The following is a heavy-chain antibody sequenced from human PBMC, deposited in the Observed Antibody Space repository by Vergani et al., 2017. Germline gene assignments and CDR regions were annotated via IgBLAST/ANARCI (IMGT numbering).Heavy chain of an antibody. CDR3: ARQKDYYMDV. J-gene: IGHJ6*03. V-gene: IGHV4-30-2*05. CDR2: IYYSGTT. CDR1: GGSISSGGYS. Sequence: QLQLQESGSGLVKPSQTLSLTCAVSGGSISSGGYSWSWIRQPPGKGLEWIGYIYYSGTTYYNPSLESRLTISLDTSENHLSLKLTSATAADTAVYYCARQKDYYMDVWGKGATVTVS.